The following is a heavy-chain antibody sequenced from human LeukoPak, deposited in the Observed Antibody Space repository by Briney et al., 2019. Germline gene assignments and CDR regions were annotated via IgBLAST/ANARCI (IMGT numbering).Heavy chain of an antibody. J-gene: IGHJ4*02. CDR1: GFTFDDYA. V-gene: IGHV3-9*01. CDR2: ISWDGGVI. CDR3: ARDQAARPLKGLED. Sequence: QPGGSLRLSCAASGFTFDDYAMHWLRQIPGKGLDWVSGISWDGGVIGYADSAKGRFTISRDNAKRYLYLQMNSLRAEDTAVYYCARDQAARPLKGLEDWGQGTLVTVSS. D-gene: IGHD6-6*01.